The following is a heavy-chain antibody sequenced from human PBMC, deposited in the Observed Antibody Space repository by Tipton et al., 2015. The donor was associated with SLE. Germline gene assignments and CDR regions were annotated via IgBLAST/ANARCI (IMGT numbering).Heavy chain of an antibody. Sequence: QLVQSGAEVKKPGASVKVSCKASGYTFTSYYMHWVRQAPGQGLEWMGWISAYNGNTNYAQKLQGRVTMTTDTSTSTAYMELRSLRSDDTAVYYCARDRIVATVSYYYYGMDVWGQGTTVTVSS. V-gene: IGHV1-18*04. CDR1: GYTFTSYY. D-gene: IGHD5-12*01. CDR3: ARDRIVATVSYYYYGMDV. CDR2: ISAYNGNT. J-gene: IGHJ6*02.